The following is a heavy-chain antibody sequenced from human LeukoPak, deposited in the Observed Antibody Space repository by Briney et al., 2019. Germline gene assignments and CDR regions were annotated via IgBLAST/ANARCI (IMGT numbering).Heavy chain of an antibody. CDR2: ISSSSSYI. J-gene: IGHJ4*02. CDR1: GFTFSSYS. V-gene: IGHV3-21*01. Sequence: PGGSLRLSCAASGFTFSSYSMNWVRQAPGKGLEWVSSISSSSSYIYYADSVKGRFTISRDNAKNSLYLQMNSLRAEDTAVYYCARTAVAGIKGAGDYWGQGALVTVSS. CDR3: ARTAVAGIKGAGDY. D-gene: IGHD6-19*01.